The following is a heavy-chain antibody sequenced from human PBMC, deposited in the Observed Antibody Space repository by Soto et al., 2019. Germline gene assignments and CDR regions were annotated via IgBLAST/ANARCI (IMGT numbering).Heavy chain of an antibody. CDR1: GFTFSNAW. CDR2: IKSKTDGGTT. V-gene: IGHV3-15*07. CDR3: ARQGFGVLHGLVDV. Sequence: VGFLRLSCAASGFTFSNAWRNWVRQAPGKGLEWVGRIKSKTDGGTTDYAAPVKDRFTISRDSSKNSLYLQMNSLRAEDTAVYYCARQGFGVLHGLVDVWGQGTTVTVSS. D-gene: IGHD3-10*01. J-gene: IGHJ6*02.